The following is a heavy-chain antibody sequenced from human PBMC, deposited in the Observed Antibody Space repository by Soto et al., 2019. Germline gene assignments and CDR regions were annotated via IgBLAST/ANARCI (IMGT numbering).Heavy chain of an antibody. Sequence: GASLKISCKVSGYSFTSYWIGWLRQGPGKGLEWMGIIYPGDSDTRYSPSFQGQVTISADKSISTAYLQWSSLKASDTAMYYCARHPAHYYDSSGYSFEYFNHWGQGTLVTVSS. V-gene: IGHV5-51*01. CDR2: IYPGDSDT. D-gene: IGHD3-22*01. CDR3: ARHPAHYYDSSGYSFEYFNH. CDR1: GYSFTSYW. J-gene: IGHJ1*01.